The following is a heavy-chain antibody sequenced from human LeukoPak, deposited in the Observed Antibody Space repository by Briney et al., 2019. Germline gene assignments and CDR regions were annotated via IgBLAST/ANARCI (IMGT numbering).Heavy chain of an antibody. CDR2: IKSKTDGGTT. D-gene: IGHD2-2*01. V-gene: IGHV3-15*01. J-gene: IGHJ4*02. CDR3: TTDQGRYCSSTSCYVFDY. Sequence: GGSLRLSCAASGFTFSNAWMSWVRQAPGKGLEWVGRIKSKTDGGTTDYAAPVKGRFTTSRDDSKNTLYLQMNSLKTEDTAVYYCTTDQGRYCSSTSCYVFDYWGQGTLVTVSS. CDR1: GFTFSNAW.